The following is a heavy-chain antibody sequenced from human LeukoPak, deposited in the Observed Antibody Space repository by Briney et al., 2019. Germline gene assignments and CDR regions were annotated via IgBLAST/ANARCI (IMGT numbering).Heavy chain of an antibody. Sequence: GASVKVSCKASGYTFTSHGISWVRQAPGHGLEWMGWISTYNVNTNYAQKLQGRVSITTATYTSTAYMDLRSLRSDDTAVYYCARVQDAHDTFDIWGQGTMVTVSS. CDR1: GYTFTSHG. CDR2: ISTYNVNT. V-gene: IGHV1-18*01. J-gene: IGHJ3*02. CDR3: ARVQDAHDTFDI.